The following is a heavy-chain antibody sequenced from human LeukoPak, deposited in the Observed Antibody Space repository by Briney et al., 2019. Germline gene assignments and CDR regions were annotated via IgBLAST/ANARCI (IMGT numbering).Heavy chain of an antibody. CDR1: GGSISGDH. CDR2: IYYSGNT. J-gene: IGHJ3*02. Sequence: SETLSLTCTVSGGSISGDHWNWIRQPLGKGLEWIGNIYYSGNTNYNPSLKSRVTISVDTSKNQFSLKLSSVTAADTAVYYCARRNDFDIWGQGTMVTVSS. CDR3: ARRNDFDI. V-gene: IGHV4-59*08.